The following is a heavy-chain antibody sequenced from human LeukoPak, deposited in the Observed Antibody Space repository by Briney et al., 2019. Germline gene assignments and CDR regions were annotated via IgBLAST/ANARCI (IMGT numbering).Heavy chain of an antibody. V-gene: IGHV3-48*03. CDR2: ISPSGSTI. Sequence: PGGSLRLSCAASGFIFSSYEISWVRQAPGKGREWVSYISPSGSTIHYADSVSGRFTISRDNAKNSLYLQMNSLRAEDTAVYYCLRPIGYSGSGSYYGYWGQGTLVTVSS. CDR1: GFIFSSYE. D-gene: IGHD3-10*01. CDR3: LRPIGYSGSGSYYGY. J-gene: IGHJ4*02.